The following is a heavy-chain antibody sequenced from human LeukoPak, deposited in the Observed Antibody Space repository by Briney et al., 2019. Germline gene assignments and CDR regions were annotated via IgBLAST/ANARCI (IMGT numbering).Heavy chain of an antibody. CDR3: AKDRMSNYYESSGYSDC. Sequence: PGGSLRLSCAATGFSFSMFAMTWVRQGPGKGLEWVSVISGSGGRTYYADSVKGRFTISRDNSKNTLYLLMNSLRAEDTAVYYCAKDRMSNYYESSGYSDCWGQGTLVTVSS. D-gene: IGHD3-22*01. CDR1: GFSFSMFA. CDR2: ISGSGGRT. J-gene: IGHJ4*02. V-gene: IGHV3-23*01.